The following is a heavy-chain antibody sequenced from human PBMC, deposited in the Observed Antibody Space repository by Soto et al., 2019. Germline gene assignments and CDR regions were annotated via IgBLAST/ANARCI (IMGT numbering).Heavy chain of an antibody. CDR3: ARGCYYGAGEYYFDY. D-gene: IGHD2-15*01. CDR2: IYYSGST. Sequence: SETLSLTCTVSGGSISSGGYYWSWIRQHPGKGLEWIGYIYYSGSTYYNPSLKSRVTISVDTSKNQFSLKLSSVTAADTAVYYCARGCYYGAGEYYFDYWGQGTLVTVSS. J-gene: IGHJ4*02. V-gene: IGHV4-31*03. CDR1: GGSISSGGYY.